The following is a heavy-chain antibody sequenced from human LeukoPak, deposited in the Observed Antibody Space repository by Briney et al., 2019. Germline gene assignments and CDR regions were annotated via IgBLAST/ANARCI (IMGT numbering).Heavy chain of an antibody. V-gene: IGHV4-59*11. Sequence: SETLSLTCAVYGGSFSSHYWSWIRQPPGKGLEWIGYIYYSGSTNYNPSLKSRVTISVDTSKNQFSLKLSSVTAADTAVYYCARVTADYDFWSGPMWFDPWGQGTLVTVSS. J-gene: IGHJ5*02. D-gene: IGHD3-3*01. CDR2: IYYSGST. CDR1: GGSFSSHY. CDR3: ARVTADYDFWSGPMWFDP.